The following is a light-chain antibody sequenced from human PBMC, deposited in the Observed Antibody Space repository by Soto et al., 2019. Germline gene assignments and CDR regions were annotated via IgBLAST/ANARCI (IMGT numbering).Light chain of an antibody. Sequence: EMVLTQYPGTLSLSPGARANLSCKASQSVSSSYLAWYQQKPGQAPRLLIDGASTMATGIPDRFSGSGSCTDFTITISRLAPEDFEVYYCQQYGSSPPYSFGQSTMLEIK. CDR3: QQYGSSPPYS. CDR2: GAS. CDR1: QSVSSSY. J-gene: IGKJ2*01. V-gene: IGKV3-20*01.